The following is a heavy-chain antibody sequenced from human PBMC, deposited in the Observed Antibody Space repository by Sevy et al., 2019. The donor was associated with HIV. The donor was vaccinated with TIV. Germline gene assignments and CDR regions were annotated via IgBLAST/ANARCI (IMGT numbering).Heavy chain of an antibody. Sequence: GGSLRLSCVASGFTFSNPWMSWVRQAPGKGLEWVSFISYDGSNKKYADSVKGRLTVSREKSKKTLYLQMNSLRAEDTAVYYCAKDLDYFDSSAGPSSLIYNYYYGLEDWGPGTTVTVSS. V-gene: IGHV3-30*18. J-gene: IGHJ6*02. CDR3: AKDLDYFDSSAGPSSLIYNYYYGLED. CDR2: ISYDGSNK. D-gene: IGHD3-22*01. CDR1: GFTFSNPW.